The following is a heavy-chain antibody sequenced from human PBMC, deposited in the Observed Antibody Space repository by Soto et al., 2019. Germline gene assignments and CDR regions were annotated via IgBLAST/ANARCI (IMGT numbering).Heavy chain of an antibody. V-gene: IGHV3-33*01. CDR1: GFTFSSYG. J-gene: IGHJ4*02. Sequence: QVQLVESGGGVVQPGRSLRLSCAASGFTFSSYGMHWVRQAPGKGLEWVAVIWYDGSNKYYADSVKGRFTISRDKSKNKLYLQMSSMRAEDTDVYYCARDHGTSVYCYDRRGPIDYWGQGTLVTVSS. CDR3: ARDHGTSVYCYDRRGPIDY. D-gene: IGHD3-22*01. CDR2: IWYDGSNK.